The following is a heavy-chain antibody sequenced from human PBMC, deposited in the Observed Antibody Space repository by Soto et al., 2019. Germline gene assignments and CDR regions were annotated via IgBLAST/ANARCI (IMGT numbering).Heavy chain of an antibody. Sequence: GGSLRLSCAASGFTLSSYAMHWVRQAPGKGLEWVAVISYDGSNKYYADSVKGRFTISRDNSKNTLYLQMNSLRAEDTAVYYCARGPRYYYDSSGFDYWGQGTLVTV. CDR2: ISYDGSNK. V-gene: IGHV3-30-3*01. CDR1: GFTLSSYA. CDR3: ARGPRYYYDSSGFDY. D-gene: IGHD3-22*01. J-gene: IGHJ4*02.